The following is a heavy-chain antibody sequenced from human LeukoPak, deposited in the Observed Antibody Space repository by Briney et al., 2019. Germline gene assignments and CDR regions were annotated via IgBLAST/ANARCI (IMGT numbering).Heavy chain of an antibody. D-gene: IGHD3-10*01. CDR1: GFTFSSYA. CDR3: AREEDMV. CDR2: IKEDGSEK. Sequence: GGSLRLSCAASGFTFSSYAMSWVRQAPGKGLEWVANIKEDGSEKYYVDSVKGRFTISRDNAKNSLYLQMNSLRAEDTAVYYCAREEDMVWGQGTLVTVSS. J-gene: IGHJ4*02. V-gene: IGHV3-7*01.